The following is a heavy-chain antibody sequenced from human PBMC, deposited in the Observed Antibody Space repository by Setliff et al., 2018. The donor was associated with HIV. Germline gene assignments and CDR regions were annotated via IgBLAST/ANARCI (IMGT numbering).Heavy chain of an antibody. Sequence: SETLSLTCAVYGGSFSDYYWSWIRQPPGKGLEWIGEINHSGSTNYNPSLKSRVTISVDTSKNQFSLKLSSVTAEDTAVYYCVRDITTCWDVWGQGTTVTVSS. J-gene: IGHJ6*02. CDR2: INHSGST. CDR1: GGSFSDYY. CDR3: VRDITTCWDV. D-gene: IGHD4-4*01. V-gene: IGHV4-34*01.